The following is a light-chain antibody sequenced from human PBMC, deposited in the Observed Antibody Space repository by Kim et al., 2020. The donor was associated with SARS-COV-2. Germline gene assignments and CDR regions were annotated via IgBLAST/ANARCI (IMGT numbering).Light chain of an antibody. CDR1: QIFSSSY. CDR3: QQYGWSSYS. V-gene: IGKV3-20*01. Sequence: EIVLTQSPGTLSFSPGERATLSCKASQIFSSSYLAWYQQKPGQAPRLLNYGASSRPSGIPDRLSGSASGTVFTLTINRLEPEDFAVYSCQQYGWSSYSFGQGTKLDI. CDR2: GAS. J-gene: IGKJ2*03.